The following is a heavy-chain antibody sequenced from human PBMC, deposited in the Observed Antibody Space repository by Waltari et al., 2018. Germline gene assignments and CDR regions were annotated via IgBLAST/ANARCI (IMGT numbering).Heavy chain of an antibody. J-gene: IGHJ4*02. V-gene: IGHV1-69*05. CDR2: IIPIFGTA. CDR3: ASASQWLAYSFYYFDY. D-gene: IGHD6-19*01. Sequence: QVQLVQSGAEVKKPGSSVKVSCKASGGTFSSYAISWVRQAPGQGLEWMGGIIPIFGTANYAQKFQVGVTITTDESTSTAYMELRSLSSEDTAVYYCASASQWLAYSFYYFDYWGQGTLVTVSS. CDR1: GGTFSSYA.